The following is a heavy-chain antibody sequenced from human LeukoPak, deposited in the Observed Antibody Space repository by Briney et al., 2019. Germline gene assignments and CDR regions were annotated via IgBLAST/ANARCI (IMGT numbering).Heavy chain of an antibody. Sequence: GGSLRLSCAASGFTFSSYWMSWVRQAPGKGLEWVANIKEDGGETFYVDSVKGRFTISRDNAKNSLYLQMNSLRAEDTAVYYCARDQGFWSGYYAPYFDSWGQGTLVTVSS. J-gene: IGHJ4*02. CDR1: GFTFSSYW. CDR2: IKEDGGET. D-gene: IGHD3-3*01. V-gene: IGHV3-7*01. CDR3: ARDQGFWSGYYAPYFDS.